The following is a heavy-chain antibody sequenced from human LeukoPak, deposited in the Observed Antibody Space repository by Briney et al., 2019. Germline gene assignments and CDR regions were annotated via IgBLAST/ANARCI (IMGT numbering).Heavy chain of an antibody. V-gene: IGHV1-2*02. CDR3: ARLGMVRGVIDDY. CDR2: INPNSGGT. J-gene: IGHJ4*02. CDR1: GYTFTGYY. Sequence: ASVKVSCKASGYTFTGYYMHWVRQAPGQGLEWMGWINPNSGGTNYAQKFQGRVTMTRDTSISTAYMELSRLRSDDTAVYYCARLGMVRGVIDDYWGQGTLVTISS. D-gene: IGHD3-10*01.